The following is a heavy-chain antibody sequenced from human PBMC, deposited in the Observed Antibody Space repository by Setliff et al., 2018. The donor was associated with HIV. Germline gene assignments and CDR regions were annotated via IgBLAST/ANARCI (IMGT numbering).Heavy chain of an antibody. CDR1: GGSISSYY. V-gene: IGHV4-59*03. Sequence: PSETLSLTCTVSGGSISSYYWSVFRQPPGKELEWIGYIYYSGSSTYNPSLKSRVTISVDTSNNQFSLKLSSVTAADTAVYYCAGGDLYGDYAFSYWGQGTLVTVSS. J-gene: IGHJ4*02. CDR2: IYYSGSS. D-gene: IGHD4-17*01. CDR3: AGGDLYGDYAFSY.